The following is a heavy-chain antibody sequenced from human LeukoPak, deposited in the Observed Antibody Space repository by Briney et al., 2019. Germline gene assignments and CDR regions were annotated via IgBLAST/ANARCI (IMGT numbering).Heavy chain of an antibody. J-gene: IGHJ4*02. CDR2: MRFGESDT. V-gene: IGHV3-30*02. CDR3: AGNPSSSWKTGFDY. D-gene: IGHD6-13*01. CDR1: GFTFSSYG. Sequence: QPGGSLRLSCAASGFTFSSYGMHWVRQVPGRGLEWVAFMRFGESDTYYRDSVKGRFTISRDNAKNSLYLQMNSLRAEDTAVYYCAGNPSSSWKTGFDYWGQGTLVTVSS.